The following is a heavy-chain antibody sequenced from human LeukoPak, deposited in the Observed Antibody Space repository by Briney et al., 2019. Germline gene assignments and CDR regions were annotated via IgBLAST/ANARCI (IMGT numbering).Heavy chain of an antibody. Sequence: GASVKVSCKASGYTFTSYGISWVRQAPGQGLEWMGWISAYNGNTNYAQKLQGRVTMTTDTSTSTAYMGLRSLRSDDTAVYYCARRPPYYYGSGRALDYWGQGTLVTVSS. J-gene: IGHJ4*02. V-gene: IGHV1-18*01. D-gene: IGHD3-10*01. CDR2: ISAYNGNT. CDR1: GYTFTSYG. CDR3: ARRPPYYYGSGRALDY.